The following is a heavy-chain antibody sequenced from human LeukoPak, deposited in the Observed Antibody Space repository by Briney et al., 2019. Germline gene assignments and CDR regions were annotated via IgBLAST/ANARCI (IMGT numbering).Heavy chain of an antibody. CDR1: GFTFSNSA. D-gene: IGHD4-17*01. Sequence: GGSLRLSCAASGFTFSNSALSWVRQAPGKGLEWVSDISGSGGSTYYADSVKGRFTVSRDNSKYKLYLQMNSLRAEDTAVYYCAKDLYYSDYGVNNWFDPWGQGTLVTVSS. V-gene: IGHV3-23*01. J-gene: IGHJ5*02. CDR3: AKDLYYSDYGVNNWFDP. CDR2: ISGSGGST.